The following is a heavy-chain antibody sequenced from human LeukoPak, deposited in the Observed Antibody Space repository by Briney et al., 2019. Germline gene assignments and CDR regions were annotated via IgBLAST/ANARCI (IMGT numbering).Heavy chain of an antibody. CDR2: INYSGST. Sequence: PSETLALICAVSGGSIRNDYWSWIRQPPGKGLEWIAYINYSGSTNYNPSLESRVTISVDTSKNLFSLKFTSVTAADTAVYYCARHRPGERRFDPWGQGTLVTVSS. V-gene: IGHV4-59*08. CDR1: GGSIRNDY. J-gene: IGHJ5*02. CDR3: ARHRPGERRFDP. D-gene: IGHD3-16*01.